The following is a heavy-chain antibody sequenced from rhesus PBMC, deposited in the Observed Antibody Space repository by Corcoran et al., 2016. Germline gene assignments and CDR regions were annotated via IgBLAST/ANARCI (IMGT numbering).Heavy chain of an antibody. Sequence: EVQLVEPGGGLVQPGGSLRLSCAASGFTFSDYYMSWLRQAPGKGLDWVSNFSRGCMYIIIPYSVKWRFTISKEHGMDALSRQLSSLKTEDPAVYFWARVYGNYGLDSWGQGVVVTVSS. J-gene: IGHJ6*01. CDR3: ARVYGNYGLDS. V-gene: IGHV3S16*01. CDR1: GFTFSDYY. D-gene: IGHD4-35*01. CDR2: FSRGCMYI.